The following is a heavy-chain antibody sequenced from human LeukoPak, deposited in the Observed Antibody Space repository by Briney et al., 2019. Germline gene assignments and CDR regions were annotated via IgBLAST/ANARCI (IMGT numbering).Heavy chain of an antibody. D-gene: IGHD3-9*01. J-gene: IGHJ4*02. CDR1: GFTFSSYD. V-gene: IGHV3-13*04. Sequence: GGSLRLSCAASGFTFSSYDMHWVRQSRGKGLEAVSAIGFAGDTYYAGSVKGRFTISRENARNSLYLQMNSLRAGDTAVYYCARGNILTGYHYWGQGTLVTVSS. CDR2: IGFAGDT. CDR3: ARGNILTGYHY.